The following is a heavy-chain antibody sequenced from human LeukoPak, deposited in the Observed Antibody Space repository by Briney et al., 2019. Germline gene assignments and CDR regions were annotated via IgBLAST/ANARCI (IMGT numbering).Heavy chain of an antibody. Sequence: SETLSLTCTVSGDSVSSDYWSWIRQPPGKGLEWIAYISYSGNTNYNPSLKSRVTISVDSSRNQVSLKLKSVTAADTAVFYCARHNPKSLGNFDYWGRGTLVSVSS. V-gene: IGHV4-59*08. CDR2: ISYSGNT. CDR1: GDSVSSDY. CDR3: ARHNPKSLGNFDY. J-gene: IGHJ4*02. D-gene: IGHD1-14*01.